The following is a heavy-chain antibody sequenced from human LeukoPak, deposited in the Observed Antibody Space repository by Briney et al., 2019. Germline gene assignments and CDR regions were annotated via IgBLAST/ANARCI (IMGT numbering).Heavy chain of an antibody. V-gene: IGHV4-59*01. Sequence: SETLSLTCTVSGGSISSYYWSWIRQPPGKGLEWIGYIYYSGSTNYNPSLKSRVTISVDTSKNQFSLKLSSVTAADTAVYYRARGGWELYFDYWGQGTLVTVSS. CDR2: IYYSGST. CDR3: ARGGWELYFDY. J-gene: IGHJ4*02. D-gene: IGHD1-26*01. CDR1: GGSISSYY.